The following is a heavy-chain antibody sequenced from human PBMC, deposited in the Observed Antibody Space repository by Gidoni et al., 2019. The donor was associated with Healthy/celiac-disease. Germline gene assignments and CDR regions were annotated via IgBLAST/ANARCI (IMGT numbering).Heavy chain of an antibody. V-gene: IGHV3-73*01. CDR3: TRRAEYDSSGYYYPFDY. CDR1: GFTLSGSA. D-gene: IGHD3-22*01. J-gene: IGHJ4*02. CDR2: IRSKANNYAT. Sequence: EVQLVESGGGLVQPGGSLKLSCAASGFTLSGSAIHWVRQASGKGLEWVGRIRSKANNYATIYAASVKDRFTISRDDSKNTAYLQINSLKTEDTAVYYCTRRAEYDSSGYYYPFDYWGQGTLVTVSS.